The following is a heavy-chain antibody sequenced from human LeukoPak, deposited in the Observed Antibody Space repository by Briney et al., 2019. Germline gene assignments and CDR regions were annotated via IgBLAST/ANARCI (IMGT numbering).Heavy chain of an antibody. D-gene: IGHD6-13*01. CDR3: ARLGGPYSSSLYYFDY. Sequence: GESLKISCKGSGYSFTSYWIGWVRQMPGKGLEWMGIIYPGDSDTRYSPSFQGQVTISADKSISTAYLQWSSLEASDTAMYYCARLGGPYSSSLYYFDYWGQGTLVTVSS. CDR2: IYPGDSDT. CDR1: GYSFTSYW. V-gene: IGHV5-51*01. J-gene: IGHJ4*02.